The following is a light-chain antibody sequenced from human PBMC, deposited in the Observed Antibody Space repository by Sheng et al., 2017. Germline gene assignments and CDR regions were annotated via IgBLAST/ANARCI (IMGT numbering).Light chain of an antibody. J-gene: IGKJ2*01. CDR2: DAS. CDR3: QQYFNIPYT. CDR1: QGISTS. Sequence: DIQMTQSPSSLSASVGDRVTITCRASQGISTSLAWYQQKPGKAPKLLLFDASRLESGVPSRFSGSGSGTDYTLTISSLQPKDFATYYCQQYFNIPYTFGQGTKLEIK. V-gene: IGKV1-NL1*01.